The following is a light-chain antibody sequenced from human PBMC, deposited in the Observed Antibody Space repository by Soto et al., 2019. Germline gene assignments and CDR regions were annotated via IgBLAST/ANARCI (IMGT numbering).Light chain of an antibody. J-gene: IGLJ1*01. CDR1: SSDVGGYNY. Sequence: QSVLTQPASVSGSHGRSITISCTGTSSDVGGYNYVSWYQQHPGKAPKLMIYEVSNRPSGISNRFSGSKSGNTASLTISGLQAEDEADYYCISYTSGSTLYVFGAGTKLTVL. V-gene: IGLV2-14*01. CDR3: ISYTSGSTLYV. CDR2: EVS.